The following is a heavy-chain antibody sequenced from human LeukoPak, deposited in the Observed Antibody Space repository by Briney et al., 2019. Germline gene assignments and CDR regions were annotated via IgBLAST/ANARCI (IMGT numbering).Heavy chain of an antibody. D-gene: IGHD2-15*01. V-gene: IGHV3-9*01. Sequence: GGSLRLSCAASGFTFDFDAMHWVRQSPGKGLEWVSGISRNSDSIGYADSVKGRFTISRDNAKNSLYLQMNSLRAEDTALYYCAKTYIGYCSGGTCFSTTFDYWGRGTLVTVSS. CDR1: GFTFDFDA. CDR3: AKTYIGYCSGGTCFSTTFDY. CDR2: ISRNSDSI. J-gene: IGHJ4*02.